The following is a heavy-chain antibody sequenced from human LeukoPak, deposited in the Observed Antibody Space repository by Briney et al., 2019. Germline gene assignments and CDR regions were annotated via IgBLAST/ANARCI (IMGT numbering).Heavy chain of an antibody. CDR3: AREKVVPAAITSNWFDP. CDR1: GGSISSYY. CDR2: IYYSGST. D-gene: IGHD2-2*01. Sequence: PSETLSLTCTVAGGSISSYYWSWIRQPPGKGLEWIGYIYYSGSTNYNPSLKSRVTRSVDTSKNQFSLKLSSVTAADTAVYYCAREKVVPAAITSNWFDPWGQGTLVTVSS. J-gene: IGHJ5*02. V-gene: IGHV4-59*01.